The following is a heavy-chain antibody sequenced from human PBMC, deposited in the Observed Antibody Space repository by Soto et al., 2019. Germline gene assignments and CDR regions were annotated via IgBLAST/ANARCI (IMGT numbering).Heavy chain of an antibody. J-gene: IGHJ4*02. Sequence: GASVKVSCKTSEYRFSSYTIHWVRQAPGQGLEWMGWINPNSGGTNYAQKFQGWVTMTRDTSISTAYMELSRLRSDDTAVYYCARDSSGSLYYFDYWGQGTLVTVSS. CDR2: INPNSGGT. CDR3: ARDSSGSLYYFDY. CDR1: EYRFSSYT. V-gene: IGHV1-2*04. D-gene: IGHD3-22*01.